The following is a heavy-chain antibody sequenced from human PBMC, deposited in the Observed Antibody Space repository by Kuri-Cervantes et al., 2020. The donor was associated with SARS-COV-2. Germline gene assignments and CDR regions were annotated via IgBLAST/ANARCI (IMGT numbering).Heavy chain of an antibody. J-gene: IGHJ3*02. CDR3: AREAYNYYYDSSGYLLGGAFDI. CDR1: GFTVSSNY. Sequence: GGSLRLSCAASGFTVSSNYMSWVRQAPGKGLEWVSVIYSGGSTYYADSVKGRFTISRDNSKNTLYLQMNSLRAEDTAVYYCAREAYNYYYDSSGYLLGGAFDIWGQGTMVTVSS. V-gene: IGHV3-53*01. D-gene: IGHD3-22*01. CDR2: IYSGGST.